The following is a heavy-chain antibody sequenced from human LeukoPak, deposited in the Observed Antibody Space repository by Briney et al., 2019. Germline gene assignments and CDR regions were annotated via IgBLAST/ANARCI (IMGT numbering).Heavy chain of an antibody. J-gene: IGHJ6*03. D-gene: IGHD6-13*01. CDR1: GFTFSSYA. CDR3: AKDDGSSAYYYSYYYMDV. CDR2: ISGSGGST. V-gene: IGHV3-23*01. Sequence: GGSLRLSCAASGFTFSSYAMSWGRQAPGKGLEGVSAISGSGGSTYYADSVKGRFTISRDNSKNTLYLQMNSLRAEDTAVYYCAKDDGSSAYYYSYYYMDVWGKGTTVTISS.